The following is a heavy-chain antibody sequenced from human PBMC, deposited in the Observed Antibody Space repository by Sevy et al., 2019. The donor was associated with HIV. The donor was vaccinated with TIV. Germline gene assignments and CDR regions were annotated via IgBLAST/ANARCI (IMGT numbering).Heavy chain of an antibody. CDR2: ISGSSSTI. Sequence: GGSLRLSCAASGFTFSSYSMNWVRQAPGKGLEWVSYISGSSSTIYYADSVKGRFTISRDNAKNSLYLQMNSLRDEDTAVYYCARGGGKQWLAQTLNAFDIWGQGTMVTVSS. J-gene: IGHJ3*02. V-gene: IGHV3-48*02. CDR3: ARGGGKQWLAQTLNAFDI. D-gene: IGHD6-19*01. CDR1: GFTFSSYS.